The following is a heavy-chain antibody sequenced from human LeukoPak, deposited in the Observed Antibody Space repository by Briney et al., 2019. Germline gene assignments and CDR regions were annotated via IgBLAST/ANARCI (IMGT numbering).Heavy chain of an antibody. CDR1: GFNFNKYT. J-gene: IGHJ5*02. CDR2: ISSSGSTI. CDR3: ARDYYGSGSYGP. D-gene: IGHD3-10*01. Sequence: GGSLRLSCVASGFNFNKYTMNWVRQAPGKGLEWVSYISSSGSTIYYADSVKGRFTISRDNAKNSLYLQMSSLRAEDTAVYYCARDYYGSGSYGPWGQGTLVTVSS. V-gene: IGHV3-48*04.